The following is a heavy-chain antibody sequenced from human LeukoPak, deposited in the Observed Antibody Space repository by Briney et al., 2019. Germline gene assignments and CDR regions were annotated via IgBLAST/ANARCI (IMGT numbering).Heavy chain of an antibody. CDR1: GFTFSSYA. J-gene: IGHJ6*02. D-gene: IGHD2-2*01. CDR3: AKGDSSIVVGVGMDV. Sequence: GGSLRLSCAASGFTFSSYAMSWVRQAPGKGLEWVSAISGSGGSTYYADSVEGRFTISRDNSKNTLYLQMNSLRAEDTAVYYCAKGDSSIVVGVGMDVWGQGTTVTVSS. CDR2: ISGSGGST. V-gene: IGHV3-23*01.